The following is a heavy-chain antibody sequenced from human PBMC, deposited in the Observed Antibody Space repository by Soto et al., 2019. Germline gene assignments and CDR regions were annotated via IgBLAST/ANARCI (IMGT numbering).Heavy chain of an antibody. J-gene: IGHJ4*02. CDR1: GESFSGYI. CDR3: ARGLITGSHYSGGWYYFDS. Sequence: QVQLQQSGAGLLKPSETLSLTCAVYGESFSGYIWTWIRQTPGKGLQWIGQINHSGSASYNPSLKRRVTISVHPSNSQFSLELSSVTAAATALYYCARGLITGSHYSGGWYYFDSWGQGTQVTVSS. CDR2: INHSGSA. D-gene: IGHD6-19*01. V-gene: IGHV4-34*01.